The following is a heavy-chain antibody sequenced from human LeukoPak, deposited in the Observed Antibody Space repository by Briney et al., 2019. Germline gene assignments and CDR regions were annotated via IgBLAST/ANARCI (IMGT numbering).Heavy chain of an antibody. Sequence: SETLSLTCTVSGGSISSYYWSWIRQPPGKGLEWIGYIYYSGSTNYNPSLKSRVTISVDTSKNQFSLKLSSVTAADTAVYYCARVRGYYYDSSGYYDYWGQGTLVTVSS. J-gene: IGHJ4*02. D-gene: IGHD3-22*01. V-gene: IGHV4-59*01. CDR1: GGSISSYY. CDR2: IYYSGST. CDR3: ARVRGYYYDSSGYYDY.